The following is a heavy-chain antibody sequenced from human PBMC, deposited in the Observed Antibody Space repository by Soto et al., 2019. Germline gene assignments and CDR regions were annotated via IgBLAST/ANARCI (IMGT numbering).Heavy chain of an antibody. Sequence: SETLSLTCAVSGASIISSDWWNWVRQPPGKGLEWIGEISHSGTTIYNPSLKGRVTISVDVSKNHFSLNLTSVTAADTAVYYCARDFKAPNDAWAFDYWGQGTLVTVSS. J-gene: IGHJ4*02. CDR1: GASIISSDW. CDR3: ARDFKAPNDAWAFDY. D-gene: IGHD3-16*01. CDR2: ISHSGTT. V-gene: IGHV4-4*02.